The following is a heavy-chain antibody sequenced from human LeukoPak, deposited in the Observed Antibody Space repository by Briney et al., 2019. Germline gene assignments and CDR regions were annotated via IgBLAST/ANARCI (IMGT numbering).Heavy chain of an antibody. CDR3: AKDPRYCSSTSCYRPEVGFDY. Sequence: GGSLRLSCAASGFTFSSYGMHWVRQAPGKGLEWVAFIRYDGSNKYYADSVKGRFTISRDNSKNTLYLQMNSLRAEDTAVYYCAKDPRYCSSTSCYRPEVGFDYWGQGTLVTVSS. D-gene: IGHD2-2*01. CDR1: GFTFSSYG. V-gene: IGHV3-30*02. CDR2: IRYDGSNK. J-gene: IGHJ4*02.